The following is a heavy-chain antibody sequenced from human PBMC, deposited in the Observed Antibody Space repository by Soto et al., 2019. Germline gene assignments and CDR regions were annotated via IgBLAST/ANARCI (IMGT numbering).Heavy chain of an antibody. CDR1: GGSISSYY. CDR2: IYYSGST. J-gene: IGHJ6*02. CDR3: ARDQNLEGIFYGMDV. V-gene: IGHV4-59*01. Sequence: SETLSLTCTVSGGSISSYYWSWIRQPPGKGLEWIGYIYYSGSTNYNPSLKSRVTISVDTSKNQFSLKLSSVTAADTAVYYCARDQNLEGIFYGMDVWGQGTTVTVSS.